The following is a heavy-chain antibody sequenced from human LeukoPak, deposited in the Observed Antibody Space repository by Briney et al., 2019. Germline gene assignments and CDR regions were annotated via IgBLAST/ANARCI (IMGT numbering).Heavy chain of an antibody. CDR1: GGSISSSSYY. Sequence: SETLFLTCTVSGGSISSSSYYWVWIGQPPGRGLGWVGSIYYSGSTYYDPALKSRVTISVDTSKNQFSLKLSSVTAADTAVYYCARLSGVWFGASFDYWGQGTLVTVSS. J-gene: IGHJ4*02. V-gene: IGHV4-39*01. D-gene: IGHD3-10*01. CDR3: ARLSGVWFGASFDY. CDR2: IYYSGST.